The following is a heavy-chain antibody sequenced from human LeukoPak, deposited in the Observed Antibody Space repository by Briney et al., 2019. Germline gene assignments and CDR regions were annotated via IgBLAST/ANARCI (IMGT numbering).Heavy chain of an antibody. CDR2: INHSGST. V-gene: IGHV4-34*01. D-gene: IGHD5-18*01. CDR3: ARSRAWIRNFDY. Sequence: SETLSLTCAVYGGSFSGYYWSWIRQPPGKGLEWIGEINHSGSTNYNPSLKSRVTISVDTSKNQFSLKLSSVTAADTAVYYCARSRAWIRNFDYWGQGTLVTVSS. J-gene: IGHJ4*02. CDR1: GGSFSGYY.